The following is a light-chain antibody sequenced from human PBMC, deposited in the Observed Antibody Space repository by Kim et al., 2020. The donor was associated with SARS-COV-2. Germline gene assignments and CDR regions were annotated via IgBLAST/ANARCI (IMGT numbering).Light chain of an antibody. CDR1: QSISDK. Sequence: EIVMTQSPATLSVSPGERITLSCKASQSISDKLAWYQQKPGQAPRLVIYGASTRATGIPARFSGSGSGTEFTLDISGLQSEDFAVYYCQQYYNWPAVTCGRGTKLEI. CDR3: QQYYNWPAVT. J-gene: IGKJ4*01. CDR2: GAS. V-gene: IGKV3-15*01.